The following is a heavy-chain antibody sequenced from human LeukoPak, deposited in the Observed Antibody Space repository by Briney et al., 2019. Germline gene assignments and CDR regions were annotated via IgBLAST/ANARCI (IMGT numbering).Heavy chain of an antibody. Sequence: SETLSLTCTVSGGSISSYYWNWIRQPPGKGLEWIAYIYYSGSTNYNPSLKSRVTISVDTSKNQFSLKLSSVTAADTAVYYCARMVRRGNLSGSGGWFDPWGQGTLVTVSS. CDR1: GGSISSYY. J-gene: IGHJ5*02. D-gene: IGHD3-10*01. V-gene: IGHV4-59*01. CDR2: IYYSGST. CDR3: ARMVRRGNLSGSGGWFDP.